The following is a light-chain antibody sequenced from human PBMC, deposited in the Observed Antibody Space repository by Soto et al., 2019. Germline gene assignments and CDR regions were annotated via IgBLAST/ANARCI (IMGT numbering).Light chain of an antibody. Sequence: IQMTQSPSSLSASVGDRVTISCRASQGIGNALGWYQQKPGKPPKVLIYEASSLESGVPSRFSGSGSGAEFTLTISSLQPDDFATYYCQQYNTYSRTFGQGTKVDIK. CDR2: EAS. V-gene: IGKV1-5*03. CDR1: QGIGNA. CDR3: QQYNTYSRT. J-gene: IGKJ1*01.